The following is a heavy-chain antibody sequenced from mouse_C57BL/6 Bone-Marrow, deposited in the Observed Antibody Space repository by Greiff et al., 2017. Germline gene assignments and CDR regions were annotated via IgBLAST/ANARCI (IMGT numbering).Heavy chain of an antibody. CDR1: GYTFPIYW. Sequence: QVQLQQPGAELVQPGASVQMSCKASGYTFPIYWLTWVKPRPGQGLAWIGALSPGSGSTNYNEKFQSKATLTVDTSSSTAYMQLSSLTSEDSAVDYGARRQLRLHYYAMDDGGQGSSVTVSS. CDR2: LSPGSGST. CDR3: ARRQLRLHYYAMDD. V-gene: IGHV1-55*01. J-gene: IGHJ4*01. D-gene: IGHD3-2*02.